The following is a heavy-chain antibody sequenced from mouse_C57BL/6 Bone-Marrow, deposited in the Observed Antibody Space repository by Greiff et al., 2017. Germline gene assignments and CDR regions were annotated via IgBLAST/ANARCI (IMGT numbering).Heavy chain of an antibody. J-gene: IGHJ2*01. V-gene: IGHV1-55*01. CDR3: ARSGPLGRSFDY. CDR2: IYPTSGRT. D-gene: IGHD4-1*01. Sequence: QVQLQQSGAELVKPGASVKMSCKASGYTFTSYWITWVKQRPGQGLEWIGDIYPTSGRTNYNEKFKSKAILTVDTSSNTAYLQLSSLTSEDSAFFYCARSGPLGRSFDYWGQGTTLTVSS. CDR1: GYTFTSYW.